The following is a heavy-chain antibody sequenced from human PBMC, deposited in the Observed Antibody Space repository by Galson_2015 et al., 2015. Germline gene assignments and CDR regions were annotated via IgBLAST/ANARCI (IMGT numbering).Heavy chain of an antibody. CDR1: GFTFTSSA. CDR3: AADPSYYDFWSGYFPGY. V-gene: IGHV1-58*01. J-gene: IGHJ4*02. D-gene: IGHD3-3*01. CDR2: IVVGSGNT. Sequence: SVKVSCKASGFTFTSSAVQWVRQARGQRLEWIGWIVVGSGNTNYAQKFLERVTITRDMSTSTAYMELSSLRSEDTAVYYCAADPSYYDFWSGYFPGYWGQGTLVTVSS.